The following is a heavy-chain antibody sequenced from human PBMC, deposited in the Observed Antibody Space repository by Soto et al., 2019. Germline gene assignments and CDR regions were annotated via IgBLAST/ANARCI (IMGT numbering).Heavy chain of an antibody. CDR1: GFTFSSYG. Sequence: GGSLRLSCAASGFTFSSYGMHWVRQAPGKGLEWVAVIWYDGSNKYYADSVKGRFTISRDNSKNTLYLQMNSLRAEDTAVYYCARVGRPKLLDYYYYGMDVWGQGTTVTVSS. J-gene: IGHJ6*02. V-gene: IGHV3-33*01. D-gene: IGHD2-15*01. CDR3: ARVGRPKLLDYYYYGMDV. CDR2: IWYDGSNK.